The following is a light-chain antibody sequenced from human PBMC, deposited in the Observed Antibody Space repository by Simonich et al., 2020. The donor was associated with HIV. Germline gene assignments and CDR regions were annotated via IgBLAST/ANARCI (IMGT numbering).Light chain of an antibody. V-gene: IGKV4-1*01. CDR2: WAS. CDR1: QSVLYSSNNKNY. J-gene: IGKJ4*01. CDR3: QQYYGPPLT. Sequence: DIVMTQSPDSLAVSLGERATINCKSSQSVLYSSNNKNYLAWYQQKPGQPPKRLSYWASTRESGVPDRFSGSGSGTDFALTISSLQAEDVAVYYCQQYYGPPLTFGVGTKVEIK.